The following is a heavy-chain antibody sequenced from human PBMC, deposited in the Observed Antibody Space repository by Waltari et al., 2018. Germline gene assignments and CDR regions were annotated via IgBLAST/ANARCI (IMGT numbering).Heavy chain of an antibody. V-gene: IGHV1-69*14. CDR3: ARRITIFGVPSLNYMDV. Sequence: QVQLVQSGAEVKKPGSSVKVSCKASGGTFSSYAISWVRPAPGPGLELMGGIIPIFVTSNTHQKFQGRVTITADKSTSTAYMELSSLRSEDTAVYYCARRITIFGVPSLNYMDVWGKGTTVTVSS. D-gene: IGHD3-3*01. CDR1: GGTFSSYA. J-gene: IGHJ6*03. CDR2: IIPIFVTS.